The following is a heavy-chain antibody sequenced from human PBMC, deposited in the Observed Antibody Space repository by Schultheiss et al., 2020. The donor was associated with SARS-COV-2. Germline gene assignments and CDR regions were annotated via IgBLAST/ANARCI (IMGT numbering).Heavy chain of an antibody. Sequence: GSLRLSCTVSGGSISSGDYYWSWIRQPPGKGLEWIGYIYYSGSTNYNPSLKSRVTISVDTSKNQFSLKLSSVTAADTAVYYCAKVEIPHCSGGSCYPPFDYWGQGTLVTVSS. CDR3: AKVEIPHCSGGSCYPPFDY. CDR1: GGSISSGDYY. J-gene: IGHJ4*02. D-gene: IGHD2-15*01. CDR2: IYYSGST. V-gene: IGHV4-61*08.